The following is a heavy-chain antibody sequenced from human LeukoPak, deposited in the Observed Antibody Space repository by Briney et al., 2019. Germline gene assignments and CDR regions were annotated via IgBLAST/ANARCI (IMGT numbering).Heavy chain of an antibody. Sequence: GGSLRLSCAASGFTFSSYGMHWVRQAPGKGLEWVSAISGGGVAIYYADSVKGRLTISRDNSKNTLYLQMNSLRAEDTAVYYCAKDGFDYYDSSGYYYFNYWGQGSLVTVSS. D-gene: IGHD3-22*01. J-gene: IGHJ4*02. CDR3: AKDGFDYYDSSGYYYFNY. CDR1: GFTFSSYG. CDR2: ISGGGVAI. V-gene: IGHV3-23*01.